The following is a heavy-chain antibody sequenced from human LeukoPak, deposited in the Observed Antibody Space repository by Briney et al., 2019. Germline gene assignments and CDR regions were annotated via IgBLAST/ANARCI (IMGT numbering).Heavy chain of an antibody. CDR2: IKQDGSEK. D-gene: IGHD3-10*01. J-gene: IGHJ4*02. CDR1: GFTFSSFW. CDR3: ARDGELLWFGETFDY. V-gene: IGHV3-7*01. Sequence: PGGSLRLSCAASGFTFSSFWMSWVRQAPEKGLEWVANIKQDGSEKYYVDSVKGRFTISRDNAKNSLYLQMNSLRAEDTAVYYCARDGELLWFGETFDYWGQGTLVTVSS.